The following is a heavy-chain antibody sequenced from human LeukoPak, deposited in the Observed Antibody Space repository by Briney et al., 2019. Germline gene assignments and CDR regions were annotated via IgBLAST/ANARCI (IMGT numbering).Heavy chain of an antibody. J-gene: IGHJ4*02. CDR3: ARELFDFDY. Sequence: PGGSLRLSCAPSGFTFDNFAMTWVRQAPGKGLEWVSEITGSGGSTYYADSVKGRFTISRDNSKNTLYLQMNSQRAEDTAIYYCARELFDFDYWGQGTLVTVSS. CDR2: ITGSGGST. CDR1: GFTFDNFA. D-gene: IGHD3-10*01. V-gene: IGHV3-23*01.